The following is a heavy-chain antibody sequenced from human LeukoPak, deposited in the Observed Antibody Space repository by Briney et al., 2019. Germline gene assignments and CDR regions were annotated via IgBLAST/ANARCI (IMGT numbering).Heavy chain of an antibody. Sequence: GGSLRLSCAASGFTFVDYAMHWVRQAPGKGLEGVSGISWNSGSIGYADSVKGRFTISRDNAKNSLYLQMNSLRAEDTALYYCAKDMGSDGEDAFDIWGQGTMVTVSS. V-gene: IGHV3-9*01. CDR2: ISWNSGSI. CDR1: GFTFVDYA. D-gene: IGHD4-17*01. CDR3: AKDMGSDGEDAFDI. J-gene: IGHJ3*02.